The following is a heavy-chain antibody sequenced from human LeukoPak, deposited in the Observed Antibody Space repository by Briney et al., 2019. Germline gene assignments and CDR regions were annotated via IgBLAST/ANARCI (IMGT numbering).Heavy chain of an antibody. CDR1: GGSFSGYY. D-gene: IGHD3-10*01. V-gene: IGHV4-34*01. CDR2: INHSGST. J-gene: IGHJ4*01. CDR3: AGSFGDVKNF. Sequence: PSETLSLTCAVYGGSFSGYYWSWIRQPPGKGLEWIGEINHSGSTNYNPSLKSRVTISVDTSKNQFSLKLSSVTAADTAVYYCAGSFGDVKNFWGQGTLVTVSS.